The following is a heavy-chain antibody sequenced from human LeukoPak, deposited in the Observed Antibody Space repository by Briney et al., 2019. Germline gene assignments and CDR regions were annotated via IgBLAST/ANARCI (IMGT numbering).Heavy chain of an antibody. Sequence: SETLSLTCTVSGGSVSSGSYYCSWIRQPPGKGLEWIGYISYSGSTNYNPSLKSRVTISVDTSKNQFSLKLSSVTAADTAVYYCARGAGNYYFYGMDVWGQGTTVTVSS. CDR3: ARGAGNYYFYGMDV. CDR2: ISYSGST. CDR1: GGSVSSGSYY. J-gene: IGHJ6*02. V-gene: IGHV4-61*01.